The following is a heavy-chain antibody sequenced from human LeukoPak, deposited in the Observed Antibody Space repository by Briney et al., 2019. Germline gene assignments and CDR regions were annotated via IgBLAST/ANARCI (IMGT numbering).Heavy chain of an antibody. CDR3: ARGTVAGMGY. J-gene: IGHJ4*02. CDR2: ISSSSSTI. D-gene: IGHD6-19*01. CDR1: GFTFSSYS. V-gene: IGHV3-48*01. Sequence: PGGSLRLSCAASGFTFSSYSMNWVRQAPGKGLEWVSYISSSSSTIHYADSVKGRFTISRDNAKNSLYLQMNSLRAEDTAVYYCARGTVAGMGYWGQGTLVTVSS.